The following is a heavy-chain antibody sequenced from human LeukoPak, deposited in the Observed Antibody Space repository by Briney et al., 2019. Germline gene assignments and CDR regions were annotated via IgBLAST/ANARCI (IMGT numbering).Heavy chain of an antibody. D-gene: IGHD6-19*01. CDR1: GFTFSSYA. Sequence: PGRSLRLSCAASGFTFSSYAMHWVRQAPGKGLEWVAVISYGGSNKYYADSVKGRFTISRDNSKNTLYLQMNSLRAEDTAVYYCARDPGWPYYFDYWGQGTLVTVSS. CDR3: ARDPGWPYYFDY. J-gene: IGHJ4*02. V-gene: IGHV3-30-3*01. CDR2: ISYGGSNK.